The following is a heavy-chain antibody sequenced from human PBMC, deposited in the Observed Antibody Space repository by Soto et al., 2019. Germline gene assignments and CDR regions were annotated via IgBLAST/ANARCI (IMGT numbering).Heavy chain of an antibody. V-gene: IGHV3-15*01. CDR2: IKSKTDGGTT. CDR1: GFTFINAW. Sequence: EVQLVESGGGLVKPGGSLRLSCAASGFTFINAWMSWVRQAPGKGLEWVGRIKSKTDGGTTDYAAPVKGRFSISRDDSKNTLYLEMNSLKTEDTAVYYCTSRRGYCKDVWGQGTTVTVSS. CDR3: TSRRGYCKDV. J-gene: IGHJ6*02.